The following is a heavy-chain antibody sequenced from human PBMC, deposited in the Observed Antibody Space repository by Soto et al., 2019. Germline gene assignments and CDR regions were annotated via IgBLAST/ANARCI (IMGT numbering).Heavy chain of an antibody. Sequence: GGSLRLSCEAFGFSFSSYGMSWVRQAPGKGLEWVSGITGSSIDTYYPDSVKGRFTISRDNSKNTLYLHMHSLRVDDTAVYYCAKGQALETRFDLWGQGTLVTVSS. V-gene: IGHV3-23*01. CDR3: AKGQALETRFDL. J-gene: IGHJ4*02. D-gene: IGHD1-1*01. CDR2: ITGSSIDT. CDR1: GFSFSSYG.